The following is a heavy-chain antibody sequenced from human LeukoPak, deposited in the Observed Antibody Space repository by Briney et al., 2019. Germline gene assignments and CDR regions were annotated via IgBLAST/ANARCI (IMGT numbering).Heavy chain of an antibody. D-gene: IGHD1-20*01. CDR1: GGSNY. V-gene: IGHV4-59*08. CDR2: IHYSGSA. CDR3: ARHSNWNAGVDWFDP. Sequence: SETLSLTCTVSGGSNYWSWLRQPPGRGLEWVAYIHYSGSANYNTSLKSRVTISIDTSRNQLSLKLSSVTAADTAVYYCARHSNWNAGVDWFDPWGQGTLVTVSS. J-gene: IGHJ5*02.